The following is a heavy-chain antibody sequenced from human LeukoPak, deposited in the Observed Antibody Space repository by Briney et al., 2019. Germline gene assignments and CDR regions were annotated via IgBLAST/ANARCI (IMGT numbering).Heavy chain of an antibody. V-gene: IGHV4-30-4*08. CDR1: GGSISSGDYY. CDR2: IYYSGST. J-gene: IGHJ4*02. D-gene: IGHD1-26*01. CDR3: ARFFHPGMQEGNSGSLDLVDY. Sequence: SETLSLTCTVSGGSISSGDYYWSWIRQPPGKGLEWIGYIYYSGSTYYNPSLKSRVTISVDTSKNQFSLKLSSVTAADTAVYYCARFFHPGMQEGNSGSLDLVDYWGQGTLVTVSS.